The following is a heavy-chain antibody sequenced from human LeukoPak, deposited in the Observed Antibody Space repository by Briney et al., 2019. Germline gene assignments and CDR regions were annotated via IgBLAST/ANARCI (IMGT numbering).Heavy chain of an antibody. CDR3: ARLGSVGYYNYQYMDI. V-gene: IGHV4-34*01. D-gene: IGHD3-10*01. J-gene: IGHJ6*03. Sequence: PSETLSLTCAVSGGSFSGYYWSWGRQPPGKGLEWIGEINDIGNTNYYPSPRSRVTISVDTSNNQFSLSLTSATAADTAVYFCARLGSVGYYNYQYMDIWGNGTTVTVSS. CDR2: INDIGNT. CDR1: GGSFSGYY.